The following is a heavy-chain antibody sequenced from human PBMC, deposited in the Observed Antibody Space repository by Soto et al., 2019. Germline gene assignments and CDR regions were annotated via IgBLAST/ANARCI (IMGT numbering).Heavy chain of an antibody. J-gene: IGHJ6*02. CDR1: GADINTYS. CDR3: ARDREAGYNFYYGMDV. D-gene: IGHD6-19*01. CDR2: IYTSASI. Sequence: SETLSLTCSVSGADINTYSWTWIRQPAGKGLEWIGRIYTSASINYNPSLKGRVTLSVDTSTNQVSLRLASVTAANTAIYYCARDREAGYNFYYGMDVWGQGTTVTVSS. V-gene: IGHV4-4*07.